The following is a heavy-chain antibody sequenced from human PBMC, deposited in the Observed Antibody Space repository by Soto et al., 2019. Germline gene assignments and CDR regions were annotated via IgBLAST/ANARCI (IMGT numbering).Heavy chain of an antibody. D-gene: IGHD3-16*01. CDR2: ISYSGAT. J-gene: IGHJ3*01. Sequence: QVQLQESGPGLVKPSETLSLTCSVSGGSVSGDKNYWSWIRQSPGKGLEWIGFISYSGATIYNPALKSRLTISVDTSKNQFSLRLSSVTASDTALYYCATSPRFAFDVWGQGTTVIVSS. CDR1: GGSVSGDKNY. CDR3: ATSPRFAFDV. V-gene: IGHV4-61*01.